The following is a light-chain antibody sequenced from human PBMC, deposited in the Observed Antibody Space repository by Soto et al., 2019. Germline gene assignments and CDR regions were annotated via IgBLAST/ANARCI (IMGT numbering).Light chain of an antibody. CDR3: SSYGASSTL. CDR2: DVS. CDR1: STDIGSYNY. V-gene: IGLV2-14*03. J-gene: IGLJ2*01. Sequence: QSALTQHASLSGSPGQSITISCTGTSTDIGSYNYVSWYQQHPGKAPKLMIFDVSYRPSGISDRFSGSKSGNTASLTISGLQPEDEADYYCSSYGASSTLFGGGTKLTVL.